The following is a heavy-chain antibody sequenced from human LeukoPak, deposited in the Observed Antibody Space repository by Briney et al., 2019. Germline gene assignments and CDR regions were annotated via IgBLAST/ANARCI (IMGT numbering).Heavy chain of an antibody. D-gene: IGHD6-13*01. CDR3: ARQYSSSWYFAY. CDR2: IYPGDSDT. Sequence: GESLKISCKGSGSSFTSYWIGWVRQMPGKGLERMGIIYPGDSDTRYSPSFQGQVTISADKSISTAYLQWSSLKAPDTAMYYCARQYSSSWYFAYWGQGTLVTVSS. V-gene: IGHV5-51*01. CDR1: GSSFTSYW. J-gene: IGHJ4*02.